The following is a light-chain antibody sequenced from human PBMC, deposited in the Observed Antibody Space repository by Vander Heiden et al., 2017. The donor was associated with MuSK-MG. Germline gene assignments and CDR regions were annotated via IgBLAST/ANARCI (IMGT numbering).Light chain of an antibody. Sequence: QSVLTQPPSVSAVAGQRVAIPCFGSSANIGRNLVSWSQQFPGTAPKLVIYYNNDRSSGIPDRFSGSKSGTSATLDITGLQTGDEADYFCGAWDNNLNAMVFGGGTRLTVL. V-gene: IGLV1-51*01. CDR2: YNN. CDR1: SANIGRNL. J-gene: IGLJ2*01. CDR3: GAWDNNLNAMV.